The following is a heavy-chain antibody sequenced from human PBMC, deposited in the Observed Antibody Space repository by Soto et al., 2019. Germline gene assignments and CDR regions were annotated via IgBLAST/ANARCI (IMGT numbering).Heavy chain of an antibody. Sequence: QVQLVQSGVEVKKPGASVKVSCQASGYTLTNYGITWLRQAPGQGLEWMGWVSAYNRNTNYAQRFHDRVTMTTDTSTRTAYMELRNLKSDDTAIYFCVRERQYEPLLYWGQGTLVTLSS. D-gene: IGHD2-2*01. CDR1: GYTLTNYG. CDR3: VRERQYEPLLY. CDR2: VSAYNRNT. J-gene: IGHJ4*02. V-gene: IGHV1-18*01.